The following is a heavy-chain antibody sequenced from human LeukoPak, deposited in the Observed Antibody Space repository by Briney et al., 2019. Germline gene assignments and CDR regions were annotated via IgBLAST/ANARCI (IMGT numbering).Heavy chain of an antibody. V-gene: IGHV1-46*01. CDR1: GYTFTNYF. Sequence: ASVKVSCNTSGYTFTNYFIHWVRQVPGQGLERMGMVNPTGGSTSYAQSFQGRVTLTGDTSTSTVCMEFSALTFEDTAVYYCARGRSKALDFWGQGTPVTVSS. D-gene: IGHD5/OR15-5a*01. CDR3: ARGRSKALDF. J-gene: IGHJ4*02. CDR2: VNPTGGST.